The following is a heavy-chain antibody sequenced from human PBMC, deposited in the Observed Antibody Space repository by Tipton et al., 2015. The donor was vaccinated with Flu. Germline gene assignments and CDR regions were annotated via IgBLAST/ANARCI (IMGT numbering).Heavy chain of an antibody. CDR3: ARDTLYGSGSYIDY. D-gene: IGHD3-10*01. V-gene: IGHV1-69*01. Sequence: QLVQSGAEVKKPGSSVKASCKASGGTFSSYAISWVLQAPGQGLEWMGGIIPIFGTANYAQKFQGRVTITADESTSTAYMELSSLRSEDTAVYYCARDTLYGSGSYIDYWGQGTLVTVSS. J-gene: IGHJ4*02. CDR2: IIPIFGTA. CDR1: GGTFSSYA.